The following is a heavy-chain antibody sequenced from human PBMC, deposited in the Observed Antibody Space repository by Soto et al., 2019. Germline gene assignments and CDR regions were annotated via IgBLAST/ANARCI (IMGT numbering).Heavy chain of an antibody. J-gene: IGHJ5*02. CDR2: ISANNGTT. Sequence: ASVKVSCKASGGTFSSYAISWVRQAPGQGLEWMGGISANNGTTNYAQKFQGRVTMTTDTSTSTAYMELRSLRSDDTAVYYCARDLWVPNTFDPWGQGTLVTVSS. D-gene: IGHD3-10*01. V-gene: IGHV1-18*01. CDR3: ARDLWVPNTFDP. CDR1: GGTFSSYA.